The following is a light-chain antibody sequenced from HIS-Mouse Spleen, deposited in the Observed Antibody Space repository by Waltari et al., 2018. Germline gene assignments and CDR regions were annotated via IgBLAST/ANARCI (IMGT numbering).Light chain of an antibody. CDR1: NIGRNR. CDR2: DDS. J-gene: IGLJ2*01. CDR3: QVWDSSSDHVV. Sequence: SYVLTQPPSVSVAPGKTARITCGGNNIGRNRVHWYQQKPGQALVLVVYDDSDRPSGIPERFSGSNSGNTATLTISRVEAGDEADYYCQVWDSSSDHVVFGGGTKLTVL. V-gene: IGLV3-21*03.